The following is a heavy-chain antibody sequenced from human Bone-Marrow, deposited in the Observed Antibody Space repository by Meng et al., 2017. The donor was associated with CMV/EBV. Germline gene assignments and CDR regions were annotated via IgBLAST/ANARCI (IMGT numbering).Heavy chain of an antibody. CDR3: ARVEWEVRWFDP. CDR2: INPNSGGT. V-gene: IGHV1-2*02. CDR1: GYTFSDYY. J-gene: IGHJ5*02. Sequence: ASVKVSCKASGYTFSDYYIHWVRQAPGQGLEWMAWINPNSGGTNYAQKFQGRVTMTRDTSISTAYMELSRLRSDDTAVYYCARVEWEVRWFDPWGQGTLVTVSS. D-gene: IGHD1-26*01.